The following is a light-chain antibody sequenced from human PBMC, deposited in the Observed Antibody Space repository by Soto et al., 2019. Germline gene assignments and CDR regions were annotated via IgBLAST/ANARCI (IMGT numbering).Light chain of an antibody. CDR3: QQYGNSRWT. J-gene: IGKJ1*01. CDR2: GTS. Sequence: IVLTQSPDTLSLSPGERATLSCRASQSVSSSHLAWYQQTPGQAPRLLIYGTSNRATGIPDRFSGSGSGTDFTLTTSRLEPEDFAVYYCQQYGNSRWTFGQGTKV. V-gene: IGKV3-20*01. CDR1: QSVSSSH.